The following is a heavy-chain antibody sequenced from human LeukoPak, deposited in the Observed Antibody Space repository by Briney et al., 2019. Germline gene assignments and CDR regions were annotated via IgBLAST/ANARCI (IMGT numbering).Heavy chain of an antibody. D-gene: IGHD2-21*02. CDR1: GFTFTSYY. Sequence: PGGSLRLSCAASGFTFTSYYMHWVRQAPGQGLEWMGIINPSGGSTSYAQKFQGRVTMTRDTSTSTVYMELSSLRSEDTAVYYCATSRTARYEFDYWGQGTLVTVSS. V-gene: IGHV1-46*01. CDR3: ATSRTARYEFDY. CDR2: INPSGGST. J-gene: IGHJ4*02.